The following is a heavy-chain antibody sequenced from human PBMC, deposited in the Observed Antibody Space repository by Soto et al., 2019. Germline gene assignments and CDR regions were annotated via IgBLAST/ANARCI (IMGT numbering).Heavy chain of an antibody. V-gene: IGHV3-30-3*01. J-gene: IGHJ4*02. CDR1: GFTFSSYA. Sequence: GGSLRLSCAASGFTFSSYAMHWVRQAPGKGLEWVAVISYDGSNKYYADSVKGRFTISRDNSKNTLYLQMNSLRAEDTAVYYCARGQDGDFWSGYYLDYWGQGTLVTVSS. CDR2: ISYDGSNK. CDR3: ARGQDGDFWSGYYLDY. D-gene: IGHD3-3*01.